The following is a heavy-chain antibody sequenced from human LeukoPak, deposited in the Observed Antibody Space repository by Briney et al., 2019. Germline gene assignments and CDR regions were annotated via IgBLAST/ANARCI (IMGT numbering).Heavy chain of an antibody. CDR2: INPNSGGT. D-gene: IGHD2-21*02. Sequence: GASVKVSCKASGYTFTSYDINWVRQATGQGLEWMGWINPNSGGTNYAQKFQGRVTMTRDTSISTAYMELSRLRSDDTAVYYCAREVTLGGFDYWGQGTLVTVSS. CDR1: GYTFTSYD. CDR3: AREVTLGGFDY. V-gene: IGHV1-2*02. J-gene: IGHJ4*02.